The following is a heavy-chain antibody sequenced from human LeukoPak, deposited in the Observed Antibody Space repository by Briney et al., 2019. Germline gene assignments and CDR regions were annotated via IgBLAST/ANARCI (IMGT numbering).Heavy chain of an antibody. Sequence: GGSLRLSCAASGFTFTDYYMSWIRQAPGKGLERLSYISSSGSTIYYADSVKGRFTISRDNAKNSPYLQMNGLRAEDTAVYYCARDPRGITVLADYFDYWGQGTLVTVSS. CDR1: GFTFTDYY. V-gene: IGHV3-11*01. CDR3: ARDPRGITVLADYFDY. D-gene: IGHD6-19*01. CDR2: ISSSGSTI. J-gene: IGHJ4*02.